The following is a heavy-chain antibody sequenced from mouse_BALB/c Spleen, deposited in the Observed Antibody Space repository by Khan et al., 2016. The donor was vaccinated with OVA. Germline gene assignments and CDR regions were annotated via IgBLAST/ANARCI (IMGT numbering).Heavy chain of an antibody. J-gene: IGHJ4*01. CDR3: ARRRFSLKLGQAMDY. CDR2: ISNGGGST. V-gene: IGHV5-12-2*01. Sequence: EVQLVESGGGLVQPGGSLKLSCAASGFTFSNYPMSWVRQTPEKRLEWVAYISNGGGSTFYPDTVKGRFTISRDNAKNTLYLQMSSLKSEDTAMYYCARRRFSLKLGQAMDYWGHGTSVTVSS. D-gene: IGHD4-1*01. CDR1: GFTFSNYP.